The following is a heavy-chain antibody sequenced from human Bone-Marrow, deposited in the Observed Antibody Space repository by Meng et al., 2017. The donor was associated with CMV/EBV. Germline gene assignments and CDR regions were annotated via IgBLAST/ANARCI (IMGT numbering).Heavy chain of an antibody. CDR1: GFTFSSYS. V-gene: IGHV3-48*04. J-gene: IGHJ6*02. Sequence: GESLKISCAASGFTFSSYSMNLVRQAPGKGLEWVSYISSSSSTIYSADSVKGRFTISRDNAKNTLHQQMNSLRAEDTGVYYCARARASYWSGYYFKGGALDYYYYYGMDVWGRGTTVTVSS. CDR3: ARARASYWSGYYFKGGALDYYYYYGMDV. CDR2: ISSSSSTI. D-gene: IGHD3-3*01.